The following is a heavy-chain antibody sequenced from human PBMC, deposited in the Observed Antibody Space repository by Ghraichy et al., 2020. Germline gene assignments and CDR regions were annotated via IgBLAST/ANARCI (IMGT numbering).Heavy chain of an antibody. J-gene: IGHJ4*02. V-gene: IGHV4-34*01. CDR1: GGSFSGYY. CDR3: ARGGGKWELPKY. D-gene: IGHD1-26*01. Sequence: SETLSLTCAVYGGSFSGYYWSWIRQPPGKGLEWIGEINHSGSTNYNPSLKSRVTISVDTSKNQFSLKLSSVTAADTAVYYCARGGGKWELPKYWGQGTLVTVSS. CDR2: INHSGST.